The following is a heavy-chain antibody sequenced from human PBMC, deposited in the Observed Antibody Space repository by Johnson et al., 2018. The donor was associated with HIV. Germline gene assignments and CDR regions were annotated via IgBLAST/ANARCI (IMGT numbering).Heavy chain of an antibody. V-gene: IGHV3-30*04. CDR1: GFNLSSYA. CDR3: ARGRSSSSTAAFDI. J-gene: IGHJ3*02. D-gene: IGHD6-6*01. Sequence: QVQLVESGGGVVQPGRSLRLSCTASGFNLSSYAMHWVRQAPGKGLEWVAVISYDGSNKYFADSVKGRFTISRDNSKNTLYLQMKSLRGEDTAVYSCARGRSSSSTAAFDIWGQGTMVTVSS. CDR2: ISYDGSNK.